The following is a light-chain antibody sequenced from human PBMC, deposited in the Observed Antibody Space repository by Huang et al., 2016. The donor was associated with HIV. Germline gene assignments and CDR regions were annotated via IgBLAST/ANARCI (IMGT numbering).Light chain of an antibody. CDR2: WAS. Sequence: DIVMTQSPDSLAVSLGERATINCQSSQSVLYSSNNKNYLAWYQNKPGQPPKLLIYWASTRESGVPDRISGSGSGTDFTLTISSLQAEDVAVYYCQQYYSTPYTFGQGTKLEIK. CDR1: QSVLYSSNNKNY. V-gene: IGKV4-1*01. J-gene: IGKJ2*01. CDR3: QQYYSTPYT.